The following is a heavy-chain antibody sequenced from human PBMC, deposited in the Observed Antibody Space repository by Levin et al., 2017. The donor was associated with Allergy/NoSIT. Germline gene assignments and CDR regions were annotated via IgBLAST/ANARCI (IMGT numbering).Heavy chain of an antibody. CDR2: IWYDGSNK. J-gene: IGHJ4*02. CDR1: GFTFSSYG. D-gene: IGHD3-22*01. V-gene: IGHV3-33*01. Sequence: GGSLRLSCAASGFTFSSYGMHWVRQAPGKGLEWVAVIWYDGSNKYYADSVKGRFTISRDNSKNTLYLQMNSLRAEDTAVYYCARGDYDSSGYYYSYWGQGTLVTVSS. CDR3: ARGDYDSSGYYYSY.